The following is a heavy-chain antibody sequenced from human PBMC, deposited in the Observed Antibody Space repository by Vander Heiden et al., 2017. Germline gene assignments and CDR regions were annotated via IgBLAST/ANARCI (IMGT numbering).Heavy chain of an antibody. D-gene: IGHD2-2*01. CDR3: ARDPGYCSSTSCFTYYYYGMDV. CDR1: GFTVISNS. V-gene: IGHV3-53*01. Sequence: EVQLVESGGGLLQPGGSLRLSCAASGFTVISNSLSWVRQAPGKGLEGVSVIYSGGSTYYADSVKGRFTISRDNSKNTLYLQMNSLRAEDTAVYYCARDPGYCSSTSCFTYYYYGMDVWCQGPTVTLAS. J-gene: IGHJ6*02. CDR2: IYSGGST.